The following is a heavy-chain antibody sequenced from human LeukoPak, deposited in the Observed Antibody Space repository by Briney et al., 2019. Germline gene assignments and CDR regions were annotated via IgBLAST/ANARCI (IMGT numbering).Heavy chain of an antibody. J-gene: IGHJ4*02. CDR1: GFTFFSYG. Sequence: GGSLRLSCAASGFTFFSYGMQGLRQAPGKGLEGVAFIRYDGSNKYYADSVKGRFTISRDNSKNTLYLQMNSLRAEDTAVYYCAKVLTYSSSDIDYWGQGTLVTVSS. CDR2: IRYDGSNK. V-gene: IGHV3-30*02. CDR3: AKVLTYSSSDIDY. D-gene: IGHD6-13*01.